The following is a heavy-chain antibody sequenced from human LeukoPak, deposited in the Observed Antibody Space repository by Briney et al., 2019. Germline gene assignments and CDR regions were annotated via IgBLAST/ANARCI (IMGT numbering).Heavy chain of an antibody. CDR2: IYYSGNT. CDR1: GGSISSYY. Sequence: SETLSLTCTVSGGSISSYYWSWIRQPPGKGLEWIGYIYYSGNTIYNPSLKSRVTISIVTSKNQFSLKLSSVTAADAAVYYCARRRYNYDYWGQGTLVTVSS. J-gene: IGHJ4*02. CDR3: ARRRYNYDY. V-gene: IGHV4-59*01. D-gene: IGHD5-18*01.